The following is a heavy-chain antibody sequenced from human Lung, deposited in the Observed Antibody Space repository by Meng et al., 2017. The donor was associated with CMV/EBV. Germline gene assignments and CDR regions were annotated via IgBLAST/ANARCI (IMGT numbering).Heavy chain of an antibody. V-gene: IGHV4-59*01. Sequence: SXTLSLXCTVSGASISSNYWSWSRRPPGKGLEYIGSISYTGYIEYNPSLKGRVTISLDTSKNHFSLKLTSVTAADTAMYYCAGPDAMGSSPHDPFDMWGQGXMVTVSS. J-gene: IGHJ3*02. CDR3: AGPDAMGSSPHDPFDM. CDR2: ISYTGYI. CDR1: GASISSNY. D-gene: IGHD1-14*01.